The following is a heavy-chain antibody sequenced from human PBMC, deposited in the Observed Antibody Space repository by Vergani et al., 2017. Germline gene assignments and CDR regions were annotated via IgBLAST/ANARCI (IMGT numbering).Heavy chain of an antibody. D-gene: IGHD2-21*01. J-gene: IGHJ6*03. CDR1: GFTFSTYA. Sequence: QVQLVESGGGVVQPGRSLRLSCTSSGFTFSTYAMHWVCQAPGKGLEWVAIIYYDGSKKYYADSVKGRFTISRDNSRNTVDLLMSSLRAEDTAIYCCVREGSYCGSATCRNPSYVYYYHMDVWGEGTTVTVSS. CDR2: IYYDGSKK. CDR3: VREGSYCGSATCRNPSYVYYYHMDV. V-gene: IGHV3-33*01.